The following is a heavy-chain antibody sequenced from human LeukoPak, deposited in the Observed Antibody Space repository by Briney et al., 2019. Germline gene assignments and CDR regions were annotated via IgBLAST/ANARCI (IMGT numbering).Heavy chain of an antibody. Sequence: ASVKVSCKASGYTFTSYAMHWVRQAPGQRLEWMGWINAGNGNTKYSQKFQGRVTITRDTSASTAYMELSSLRSEDTAVYYCARGEPGIAVAGAWGQGTMVTVSS. CDR2: INAGNGNT. V-gene: IGHV1-3*01. J-gene: IGHJ3*01. D-gene: IGHD6-19*01. CDR3: ARGEPGIAVAGA. CDR1: GYTFTSYA.